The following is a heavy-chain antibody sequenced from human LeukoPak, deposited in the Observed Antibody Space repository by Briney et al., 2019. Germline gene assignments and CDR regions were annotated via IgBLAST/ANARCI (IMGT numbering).Heavy chain of an antibody. CDR3: ARGFRSGYLLTWFDP. D-gene: IGHD3-22*01. Sequence: GESLKISCKGSGYRFTSYWIAWVRQMPGKGLEWMEIIYPGDSDTRYSPSFQGQITISADKSISTAYLQWSSLKASDTAMYYCARGFRSGYLLTWFDPWGQGTLVTVSS. CDR1: GYRFTSYW. J-gene: IGHJ5*02. V-gene: IGHV5-51*01. CDR2: IYPGDSDT.